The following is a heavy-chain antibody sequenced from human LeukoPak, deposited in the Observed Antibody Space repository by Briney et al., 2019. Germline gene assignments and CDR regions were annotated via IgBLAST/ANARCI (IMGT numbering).Heavy chain of an antibody. J-gene: IGHJ4*02. CDR1: GFTFGSYA. CDR2: ISGSGGST. Sequence: GGSLRLSCAASGFTFGSYAMSWVRQAPGKGLEWVSGISGSGGSTFYVDSVKGRFTIRRDNFESTVYLQMNSLRVDETAVYYCARTTAIYSSGPYPGWHVAYWGQGSLVTLSS. CDR3: ARTTAIYSSGPYPGWHVAY. V-gene: IGHV3-23*01. D-gene: IGHD6-19*01.